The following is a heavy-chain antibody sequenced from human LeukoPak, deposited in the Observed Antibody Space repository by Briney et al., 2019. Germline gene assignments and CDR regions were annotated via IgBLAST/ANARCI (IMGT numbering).Heavy chain of an antibody. CDR1: GFTFDHYA. Sequence: SLRLSCAASGFTFDHYAMHWVRLAPGKGLEWVSGISWNGDNIGYVDSVKGRFTISRDNARNSLFLQMDSLRTDDTALYYCVKDLIAYDTPQPFDCWGQGTLVTVSS. J-gene: IGHJ4*02. CDR3: VKDLIAYDTPQPFDC. V-gene: IGHV3-9*01. CDR2: ISWNGDNI. D-gene: IGHD3-22*01.